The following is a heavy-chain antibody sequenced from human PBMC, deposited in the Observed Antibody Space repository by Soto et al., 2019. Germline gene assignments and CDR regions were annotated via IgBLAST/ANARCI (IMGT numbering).Heavy chain of an antibody. CDR1: GGSISSSSYY. CDR3: ARPAGSGRRYSYCGMDV. Sequence: PSGTLSLTCTVSGGSISSSSYYWGWIRQPPGKGLEWIGSIYYSGSTYYNPSLKSRVTISVDTSKNQFSLKLSSVTAADTAVYYCARPAGSGRRYSYCGMDVSGQGITVTVS. D-gene: IGHD6-19*01. CDR2: IYYSGST. V-gene: IGHV4-39*01. J-gene: IGHJ6*02.